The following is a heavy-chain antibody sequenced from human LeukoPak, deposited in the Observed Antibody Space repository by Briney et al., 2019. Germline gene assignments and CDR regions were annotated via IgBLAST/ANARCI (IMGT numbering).Heavy chain of an antibody. CDR1: GFTFSSYW. CDR3: AKDVDSSGWFDAFDI. Sequence: GGSLRLSCAASGFTFSSYWMSWVRQAPGKGLEWVANIKQDGSEKYYVDSVKGRFTISRDNAKNSLYLQMNSLRAEDTAVYYCAKDVDSSGWFDAFDIWGQGTMVTVSS. V-gene: IGHV3-7*01. D-gene: IGHD6-19*01. CDR2: IKQDGSEK. J-gene: IGHJ3*02.